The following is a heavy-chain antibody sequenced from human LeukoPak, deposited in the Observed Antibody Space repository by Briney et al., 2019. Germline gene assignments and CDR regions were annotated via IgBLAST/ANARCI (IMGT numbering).Heavy chain of an antibody. CDR1: GGTFSSYA. D-gene: IGHD1-20*01. CDR2: IIPIFGTA. Sequence: ASVKVSCKASGGTFSSYAISWVRQAPGQGLEWMGGIIPIFGTANYAQKFQGRVTITTDESTSTAYMELSSLRSEDTAVYYCARAYNWNPNWFDPWGQGTLATVSS. V-gene: IGHV1-69*05. J-gene: IGHJ5*02. CDR3: ARAYNWNPNWFDP.